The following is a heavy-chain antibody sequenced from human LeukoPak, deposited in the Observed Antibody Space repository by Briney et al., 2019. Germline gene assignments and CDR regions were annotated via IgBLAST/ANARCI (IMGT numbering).Heavy chain of an antibody. CDR3: ARGRDSSSSYPGY. CDR1: GFTFSSYS. J-gene: IGHJ4*02. Sequence: PGGSLRLSCAVSGFTFSSYSMTWVRQAPGKGLEWVSYISSTRSTVYYADSVKGRFTISRDNVKNSLYLQMNSLRAEDTAVYYCARGRDSSSSYPGYWGQGTLVTVSS. CDR2: ISSTRSTV. D-gene: IGHD6-6*01. V-gene: IGHV3-48*01.